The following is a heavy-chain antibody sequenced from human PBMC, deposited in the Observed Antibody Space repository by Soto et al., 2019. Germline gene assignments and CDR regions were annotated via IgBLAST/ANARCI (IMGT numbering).Heavy chain of an antibody. CDR1: GFTFSSYI. CDR3: ARDPSIVLVPAATYYYYYYGMDV. D-gene: IGHD2-2*01. J-gene: IGHJ6*02. Sequence: PGGSLRLSCAASGFTFSSYIMNGVRQAPGKGLEWVANIKQDGSEKYYVDSVKGRFTISRDNAKNSLYLQMNSLRAEDTAVYYCARDPSIVLVPAATYYYYYYGMDVWGQGTTVTVSS. V-gene: IGHV3-7*01. CDR2: IKQDGSEK.